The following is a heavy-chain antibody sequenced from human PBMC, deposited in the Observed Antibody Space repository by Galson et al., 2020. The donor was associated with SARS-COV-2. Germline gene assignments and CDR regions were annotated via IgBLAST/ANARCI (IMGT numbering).Heavy chain of an antibody. CDR2: IYYSGST. D-gene: IGHD2-15*01. CDR3: ARVRAATGVQGYGMDV. CDR1: GGSISSSSYY. Sequence: ASETLSLTCTVSGGSISSSSYYWGWIRQPPGKGLEWIGSIYYSGSTYYNPSLKSRVTISVDTSKNQFSLKLSSVTAADTAVYYCARVRAATGVQGYGMDVWGQGTTVTVSS. J-gene: IGHJ6*02. V-gene: IGHV4-39*07.